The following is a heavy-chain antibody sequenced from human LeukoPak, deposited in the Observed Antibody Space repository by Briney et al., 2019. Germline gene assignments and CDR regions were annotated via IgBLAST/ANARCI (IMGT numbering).Heavy chain of an antibody. CDR2: IRYDGSNK. D-gene: IGHD5-18*01. J-gene: IGHJ4*02. CDR3: ATYRQVLLPFES. V-gene: IGHV3-30*02. CDR1: GFIFSSYG. Sequence: GGSLRLSCAASGFIFSSYGMHWVRQAPGKGLEGVAFIRYDGSNKYYADSVRGRFTISRDNSKSILSLQMNSLKAEDTAIYYCATYRQVLLPFESWGQGTLVTVSS.